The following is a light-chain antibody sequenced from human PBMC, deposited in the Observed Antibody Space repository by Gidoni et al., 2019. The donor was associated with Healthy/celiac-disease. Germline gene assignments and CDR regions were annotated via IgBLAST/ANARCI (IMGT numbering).Light chain of an antibody. CDR3: QSYDSSLSGSV. V-gene: IGLV1-40*01. CDR2: GNS. CDR1: SSNIGAGYD. Sequence: QSVLTQPRSVSGAPGQRVTISCTGSSSNIGAGYDVRWYQQLPGTAPKLLIYGNSNRPSGVPDRFSGSKSGTSASLAITGLQAEDEADYYCQSYDSSLSGSVFGGGTKLTVL. J-gene: IGLJ2*01.